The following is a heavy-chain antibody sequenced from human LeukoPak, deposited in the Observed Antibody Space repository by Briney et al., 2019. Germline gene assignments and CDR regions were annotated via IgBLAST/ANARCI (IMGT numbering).Heavy chain of an antibody. CDR1: GFPFDVYG. J-gene: IGHJ3*02. D-gene: IGHD3-10*01. CDR2: FCWWCGRI. V-gene: IGHV3-20*04. Sequence: PGGSLTLSCAPSGFPFDVYGMSCARRARGKGVEWVLGFCWWCGRIVHGVCVWGRFTISRDDAKNSLYLQMNSLRAEDTALYYCARDHQARLYGSGSYYNFDPHAFDIWGQGTMVTVSS. CDR3: ARDHQARLYGSGSYYNFDPHAFDI.